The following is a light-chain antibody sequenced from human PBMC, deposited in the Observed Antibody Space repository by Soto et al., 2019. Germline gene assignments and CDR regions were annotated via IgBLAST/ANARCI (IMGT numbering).Light chain of an antibody. J-gene: IGKJ4*01. CDR3: QQFYTTPT. CDR1: QSILYSPSNKNA. V-gene: IGKV4-1*01. CDR2: WAS. Sequence: DIVMTQSPDSLAVSLGERATINCKSSQSILYSPSNKNALAWYAQKLGESPKLLISWASTRESGVPDRFSGSESGTDFTLTISSLQAEDVAVYYCQQFYTTPTFGGGTKVEL.